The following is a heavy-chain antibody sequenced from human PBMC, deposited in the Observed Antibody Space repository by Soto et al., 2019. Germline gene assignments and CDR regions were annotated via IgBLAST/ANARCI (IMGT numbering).Heavy chain of an antibody. CDR1: GGSISSYY. J-gene: IGHJ4*02. CDR2: IYYSGST. D-gene: IGHD4-17*01. V-gene: IGHV4-59*08. Sequence: SETLSLTCTVSGGSISSYYWTWIRQPPGKGLEWIGYIYYSGSTNYNPSLKSRVTISVDTSKNQFSMKLSSVTAADTAVYYCARRYGVYFDYWGQGTLVTVSS. CDR3: ARRYGVYFDY.